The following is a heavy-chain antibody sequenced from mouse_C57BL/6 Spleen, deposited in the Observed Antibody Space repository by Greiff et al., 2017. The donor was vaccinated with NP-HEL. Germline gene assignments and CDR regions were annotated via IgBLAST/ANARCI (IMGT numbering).Heavy chain of an antibody. D-gene: IGHD2-2*01. Sequence: VQLQQPGAELVRPGSSVKLSCKASGYTFTSYWMDWVKQRPGQGLEWIGNIYPSDSETHYNQKFKDKATLTVDKSSSTAYMQLSSLTSEDSAVYYCATRWLHYAMDYWGQGTSVTVSS. CDR2: IYPSDSET. CDR1: GYTFTSYW. CDR3: ATRWLHYAMDY. V-gene: IGHV1-61*01. J-gene: IGHJ4*01.